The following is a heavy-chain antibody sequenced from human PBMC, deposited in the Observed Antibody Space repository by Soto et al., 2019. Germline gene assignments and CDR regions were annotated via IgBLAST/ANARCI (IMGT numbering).Heavy chain of an antibody. CDR1: GGSISSYY. D-gene: IGHD5-18*01. V-gene: IGHV4-59*01. CDR2: IYNSGST. J-gene: IGHJ4*02. Sequence: SETLSLTCTVSGGSISSYYWSWIRQPPGKGLEWIGYIYNSGSTNYNPSLKSRVTISVDTSKNQFSLKLSSVTAADTAVYYCARVGYSYGYLDYWGQGTLVTVSS. CDR3: ARVGYSYGYLDY.